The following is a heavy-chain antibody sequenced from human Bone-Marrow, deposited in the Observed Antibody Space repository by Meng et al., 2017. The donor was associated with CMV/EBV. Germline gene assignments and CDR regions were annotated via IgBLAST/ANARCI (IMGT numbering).Heavy chain of an antibody. CDR3: AQMLYDFWSGYQTLDYYYYGMAV. D-gene: IGHD3-3*01. CDR1: GGTFSSYA. CDR2: IIPIFGTA. V-gene: IGHV1-69*05. J-gene: IGHJ6*01. Sequence: SVKVSCKASGGTFSSYAISWVRQAPGQGLEWMGGIIPIFGTANYAQKFQGRVTITTDESTSTAYMELSSLRSEDTAVYYCAQMLYDFWSGYQTLDYYYYGMAVWGQGTTVTIYS.